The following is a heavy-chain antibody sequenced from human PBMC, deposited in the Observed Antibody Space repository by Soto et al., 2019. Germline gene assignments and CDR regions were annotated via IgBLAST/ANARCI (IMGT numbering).Heavy chain of an antibody. CDR3: AKDANVLLWSGELNGSHSLDY. D-gene: IGHD3-10*01. Sequence: PGGSLRLSCAASGFTFSSYGMHWVRQAPGKGLEWVAVISYDGSNKYYADSVKGRFTISRDNSKNTLYLQMNSLRAEDTAVYYCAKDANVLLWSGELNGSHSLDYWVQVSLHTVS. J-gene: IGHJ4*02. V-gene: IGHV3-30*18. CDR2: ISYDGSNK. CDR1: GFTFSSYG.